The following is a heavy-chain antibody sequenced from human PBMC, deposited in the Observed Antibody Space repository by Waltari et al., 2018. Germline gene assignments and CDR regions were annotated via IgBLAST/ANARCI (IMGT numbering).Heavy chain of an antibody. CDR2: IYYSGTT. Sequence: QLQLQESGPGLVKPSETLSLTCTVSGGSISSSSYYWGWIRQPPGKGLEWIGSIYYSGTTFYNPALMSRVTLSVDTLKNQFSLEMTSLTAADTAVYYCARGGVNYNNWFDPWGQGTPVTVSS. CDR3: ARGGVNYNNWFDP. J-gene: IGHJ5*02. D-gene: IGHD3-9*01. CDR1: GGSISSSSYY. V-gene: IGHV4-39*01.